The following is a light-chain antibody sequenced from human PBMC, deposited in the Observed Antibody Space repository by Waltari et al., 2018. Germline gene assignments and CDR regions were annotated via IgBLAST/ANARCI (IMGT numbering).Light chain of an antibody. V-gene: IGKV1-8*01. CDR3: QQYHGYPWT. Sequence: AIRITQSPSSLSASTGDRVTITCRASQGISSYLAWYQQKPGKAPNLLIYAAYSLQSGVPSRFSGSGSGTDFALTISSLQSEDFATYYCQQYHGYPWTFGQGTKVEIK. CDR2: AAY. CDR1: QGISSY. J-gene: IGKJ1*01.